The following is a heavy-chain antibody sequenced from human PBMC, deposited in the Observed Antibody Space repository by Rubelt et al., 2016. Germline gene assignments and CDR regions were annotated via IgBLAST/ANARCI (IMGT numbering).Heavy chain of an antibody. CDR2: ISYDGSNK. J-gene: IGHJ4*02. D-gene: IGHD3-3*01. CDR3: AKANVLRFWEWSKGYFDY. V-gene: IGHV3-30*18. CDR1: GFTFSSYG. Sequence: QVQLVESGGGVVQPGRSLRLSCAASGFTFSSYGMHWVRQAPGKGLEWVAVISYDGSNKYYADSVKGRFTISWGNSKNTLYLQMNSLRSEDTAVDYCAKANVLRFWEWSKGYFDYWGQGTLVTVSS.